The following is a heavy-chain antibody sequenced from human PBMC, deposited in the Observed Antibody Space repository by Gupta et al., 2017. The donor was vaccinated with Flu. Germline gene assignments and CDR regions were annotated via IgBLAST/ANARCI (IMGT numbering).Heavy chain of an antibody. J-gene: IGHJ3*02. CDR1: GGTFSSYA. CDR2: IIPIFGTA. V-gene: IGHV1-69*06. Sequence: QVQLVQSGAEVKKPGSSVKVSCKASGGTFSSYAIRWVRQAPGQGLEWMGGIIPIFGTANYAQKFQGRVTITADKSTSTAYMELSSLRSEDTAVYYCARGRVYYYDSSGYPSDAFDIWGQGTMVTVSS. CDR3: ARGRVYYYDSSGYPSDAFDI. D-gene: IGHD3-22*01.